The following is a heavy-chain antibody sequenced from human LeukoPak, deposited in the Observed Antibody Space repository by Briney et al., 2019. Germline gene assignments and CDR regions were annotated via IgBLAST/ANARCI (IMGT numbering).Heavy chain of an antibody. D-gene: IGHD2-2*03. CDR3: ARDKYGWSPLAHLLDAFDI. V-gene: IGHV1-18*01. J-gene: IGHJ3*02. CDR1: GYTFTSYG. Sequence: GASVKVSCKASGYTFTSYGISWVRQAPGQGLEWMGWISAYNGNTNYAQKLQGRVTMTTDTSTSTAYMEMRSLRSDDTAVYYCARDKYGWSPLAHLLDAFDIWSQGTMVTVSS. CDR2: ISAYNGNT.